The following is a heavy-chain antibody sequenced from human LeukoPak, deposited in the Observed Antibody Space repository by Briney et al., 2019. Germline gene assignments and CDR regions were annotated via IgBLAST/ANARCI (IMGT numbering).Heavy chain of an antibody. CDR3: ARHIAVAGTGFDY. J-gene: IGHJ4*02. D-gene: IGHD6-19*01. CDR2: IYPGDSDT. V-gene: IGHV5-51*01. Sequence: KVSCKASGYTFTDYYIHWVRQMPGKGLEWMGIIYPGDSDTRYSPSFQGQVTISADKSISTAYLQWSSLKASDTAMYYCARHIAVAGTGFDYWGQGTLVTVSS. CDR1: GYTFTDYY.